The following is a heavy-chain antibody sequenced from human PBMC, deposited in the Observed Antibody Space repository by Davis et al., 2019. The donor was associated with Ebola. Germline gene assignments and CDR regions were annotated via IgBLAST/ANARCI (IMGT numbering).Heavy chain of an antibody. CDR1: GYTLTELS. J-gene: IGHJ5*02. CDR3: ARLVGSGWFNWFDP. Sequence: ASVKVSCKVSGYTLTELSMHWVRQAPGKGLEWMGGFDPEDGETIYAQKFQGRVTMTEDTSTDTAYMELSSLRSEDTAVYYCARLVGSGWFNWFDPWGQGTLVTVSS. V-gene: IGHV1-24*01. CDR2: FDPEDGET. D-gene: IGHD6-19*01.